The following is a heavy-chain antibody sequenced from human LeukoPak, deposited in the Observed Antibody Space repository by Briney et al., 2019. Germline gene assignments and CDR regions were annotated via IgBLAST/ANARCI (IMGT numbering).Heavy chain of an antibody. Sequence: SETLSLTCAVSGGSISSSNWWSWVRPPPGKGLEGIGEIYHSGSTNYNPSLKSRVTISVDKSKNQFSLKLSSVTAADTAVYYCARVLAVAGSYYFDYWGQGTLVTVSS. CDR2: IYHSGST. V-gene: IGHV4-4*02. J-gene: IGHJ4*02. CDR1: GGSISSSNW. D-gene: IGHD6-19*01. CDR3: ARVLAVAGSYYFDY.